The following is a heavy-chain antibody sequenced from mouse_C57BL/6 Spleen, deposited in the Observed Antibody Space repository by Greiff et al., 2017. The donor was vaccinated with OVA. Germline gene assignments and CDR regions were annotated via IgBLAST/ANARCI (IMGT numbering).Heavy chain of an antibody. V-gene: IGHV1-15*01. CDR1: GYTFTDYE. D-gene: IGHD1-1*01. CDR3: TSYYYGSSGAWFAY. CDR2: IDPETGGT. J-gene: IGHJ3*01. Sequence: QVQLQQSGAELVRPGASVTLSCKASGYTFTDYEMHWVKQTPVHGLEWIGAIDPETGGTAYNQKFKGKAILTADKSSSTAYMELRSLTSEDSAVYDCTSYYYGSSGAWFAYWGQGTLVTVSA.